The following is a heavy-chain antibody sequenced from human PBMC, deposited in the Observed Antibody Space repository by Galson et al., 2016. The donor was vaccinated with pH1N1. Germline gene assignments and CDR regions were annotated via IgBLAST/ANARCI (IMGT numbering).Heavy chain of an antibody. CDR1: RFSFSDYW. V-gene: IGHV3-7*01. CDR3: ARAIGASGAF. Sequence: SLRLSCAGSRFSFSDYWMHWVRQAPGKGLEWVANINQDGSQKYYVDSVRGRFTISRDNAKNSLYLQMNSLRAGDTAVYYCARAIGASGAFWGQGTLVTVSS. D-gene: IGHD6-13*01. CDR2: INQDGSQK. J-gene: IGHJ4*02.